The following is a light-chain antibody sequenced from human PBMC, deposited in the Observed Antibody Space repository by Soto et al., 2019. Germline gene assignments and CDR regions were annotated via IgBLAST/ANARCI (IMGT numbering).Light chain of an antibody. V-gene: IGKV1-5*03. CDR2: MAS. J-gene: IGKJ1*01. CDR1: QSISPY. Sequence: DIQMTQSPSTLSASAGDRVTITCRASQSISPYLAWYQQKPGKAPKLLIYMASSLQSGVPSRFSGSGSGTEFTLTISSLQTDDFATYYCQQSNSYPWTFGQGTQVDIK. CDR3: QQSNSYPWT.